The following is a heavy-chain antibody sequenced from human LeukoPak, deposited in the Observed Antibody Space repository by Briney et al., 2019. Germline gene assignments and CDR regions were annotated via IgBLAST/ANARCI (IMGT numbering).Heavy chain of an antibody. J-gene: IGHJ5*02. CDR1: GGPVSSGGYY. CDR3: AREGECSGGSCYSYGWFDP. D-gene: IGHD2-15*01. Sequence: SETLSLSCTVSGGPVSSGGYYWSWIRQPPGKGLEWIGYISSSGTNYNPSLKSRVTISVDMSKNQFSLKLRSATTADTAVYYCAREGECSGGSCYSYGWFDPWGQGTLVTVSS. CDR2: ISSSGT. V-gene: IGHV4-61*08.